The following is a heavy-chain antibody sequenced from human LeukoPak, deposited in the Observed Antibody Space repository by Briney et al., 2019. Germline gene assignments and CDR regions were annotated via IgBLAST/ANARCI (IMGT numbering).Heavy chain of an antibody. D-gene: IGHD3-3*02. CDR1: GGSISPYY. Sequence: PSETLSLTCTVSGGSISPYYWSWIRQPPGKGLEWIGFIYYSGSTNYNPSLKSRVTISVDTSKNQFSLKLSSVTAADTAVYYCARAFYPGYYSYMAVWGKGTTVTVSS. CDR2: IYYSGST. V-gene: IGHV4-59*01. J-gene: IGHJ6*03. CDR3: ARAFYPGYYSYMAV.